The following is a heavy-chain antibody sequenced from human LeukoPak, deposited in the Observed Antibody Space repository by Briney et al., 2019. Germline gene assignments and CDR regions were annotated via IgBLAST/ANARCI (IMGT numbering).Heavy chain of an antibody. J-gene: IGHJ4*02. CDR1: GYTFTNYG. Sequence: ASVKVSCKASGYTFTNYGISWVRQAPGQGLEWMGWISAYNGNTDYAQNLQGRVTMTTDTLTSTAYMELRSLRSDDTAVYYCARQIRTFDYWGQGTLVTVSS. CDR2: ISAYNGNT. CDR3: ARQIRTFDY. V-gene: IGHV1-18*01. D-gene: IGHD3/OR15-3a*01.